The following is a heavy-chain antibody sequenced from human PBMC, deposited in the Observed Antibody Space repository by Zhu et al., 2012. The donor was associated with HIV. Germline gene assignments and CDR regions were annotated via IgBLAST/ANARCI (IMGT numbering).Heavy chain of an antibody. D-gene: IGHD3-22*01. CDR1: GGSISSNNYY. Sequence: QVQLQESGPGLVKPSETLSLTCTVSGGSISSNNYYWGWIRQPPGKGLEWIGSIYYSGSTHYNPSLKNRVTTSLNTSKNQFSLKLSSVTAADTAVYYCARHLRLYDSSGYYAYYFNYWGQGTLVTVSS. CDR2: IYYSGST. V-gene: IGHV4-39*07. J-gene: IGHJ4*02. CDR3: ARHLRLYDSSGYYAYYFNY.